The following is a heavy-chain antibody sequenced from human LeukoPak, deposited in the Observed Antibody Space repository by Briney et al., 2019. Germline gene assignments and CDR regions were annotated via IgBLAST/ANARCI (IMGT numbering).Heavy chain of an antibody. CDR3: AIMHRYYDGSGYWVH. Sequence: PGRSLRLSCAPSGFTFSSYAMSWGRQAPGKGLEWVSGISTSGDTTSYADSVRGRFTISRDNPRNMLYMQMSSLTDEDTAVYYCAIMHRYYDGSGYWVHWGQGALVTVSS. CDR1: GFTFSSYA. J-gene: IGHJ4*02. CDR2: ISTSGDTT. V-gene: IGHV3-23*01. D-gene: IGHD3-22*01.